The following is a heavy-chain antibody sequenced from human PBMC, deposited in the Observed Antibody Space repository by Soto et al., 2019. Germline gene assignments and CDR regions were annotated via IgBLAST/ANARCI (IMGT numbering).Heavy chain of an antibody. D-gene: IGHD4-17*01. Sequence: GASVKVSCKASGGTFSSYTISWVRQVPGQGLEWMGRIIPILGIANYAQKFQGRVTITADKSTGTAYMELSSLRSEDTAVYYCARDHDYGDYLFGYWGQGTLVTVSS. CDR1: GGTFSSYT. CDR2: IIPILGIA. V-gene: IGHV1-69*04. J-gene: IGHJ4*02. CDR3: ARDHDYGDYLFGY.